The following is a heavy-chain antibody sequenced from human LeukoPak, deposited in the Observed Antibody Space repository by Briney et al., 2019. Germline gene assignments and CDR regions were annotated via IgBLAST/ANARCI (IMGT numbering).Heavy chain of an antibody. D-gene: IGHD1-26*01. V-gene: IGHV5-51*01. CDR3: ARCELGLTPPSGSNWYYFDY. CDR2: IYPGDSDT. J-gene: IGHJ4*02. CDR1: GYSFTSYW. Sequence: GESLKISCKGSGYSFTSYWIGWVRQMPGKGLEWMGIIYPGDSDTRYSPSFQGQVTISADKSISTAYLQWSSLKASDTAMYYCARCELGLTPPSGSNWYYFDYWGQGTLVTVSS.